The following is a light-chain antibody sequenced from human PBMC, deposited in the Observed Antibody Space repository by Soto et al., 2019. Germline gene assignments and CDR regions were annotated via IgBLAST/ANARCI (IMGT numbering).Light chain of an antibody. CDR2: KAS. CDR1: QSISSW. J-gene: IGKJ4*01. Sequence: DIQMTQSPSTLSASVGDRVTITCRASQSISSWLAWYQHKPGKAPNLRLYKASSLESGVPSRFSGSGSGTEVTLTISSLQPDDFATYYCQQDNSYPLTFGGGTKVEIK. CDR3: QQDNSYPLT. V-gene: IGKV1-5*03.